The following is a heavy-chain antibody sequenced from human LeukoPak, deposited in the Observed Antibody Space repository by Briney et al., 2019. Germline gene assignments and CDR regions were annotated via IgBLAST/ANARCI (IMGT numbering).Heavy chain of an antibody. V-gene: IGHV4-30-4*02. CDR3: ARVSGSGWEYYFDY. CDR1: GGSISSGDYY. Sequence: SETLSLTCTVSGGSISSGDYYWSWIRQPPGKGLEWIGYIYYSGSTYYNPSLKSRVTISVDTSKNQFSLKLSSVTAADTAVYYCARVSGSGWEYYFDYWGQGTLVTVSS. J-gene: IGHJ4*02. CDR2: IYYSGST. D-gene: IGHD6-19*01.